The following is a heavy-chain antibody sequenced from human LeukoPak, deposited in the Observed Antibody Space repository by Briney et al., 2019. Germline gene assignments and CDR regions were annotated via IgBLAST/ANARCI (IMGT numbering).Heavy chain of an antibody. CDR3: ARDISQYQLPGNGMDV. CDR1: GFTFEDYG. J-gene: IGHJ6*02. D-gene: IGHD2-2*01. CDR2: ISWNSGSI. V-gene: IGHV3-9*01. Sequence: GRSLRLSCAASGFTFEDYGMHWVRQAPGKGLEWVSGISWNSGSIGYAASVKGRLTISRDNAKNSLYLQMKSLRPEDTAVYYCARDISQYQLPGNGMDVWGQGTTVTVSS.